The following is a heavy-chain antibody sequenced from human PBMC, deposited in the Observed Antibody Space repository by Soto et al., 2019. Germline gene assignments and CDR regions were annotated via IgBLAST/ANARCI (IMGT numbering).Heavy chain of an antibody. V-gene: IGHV3-74*01. CDR2: INTDGTIT. D-gene: IGHD3-16*01. CDR3: ARGKSPRPGGHMDV. J-gene: IGHJ6*02. CDR1: GFTFSNYW. Sequence: GGSLRLSCAASGFTFSNYWMHWVRQAPGKGLVWVSRINTDGTITHYAASVKGRFTISRDNAKNTLYLQMNSLRAEDTAVFYCARGKSPRPGGHMDVWGQGTTVTVSS.